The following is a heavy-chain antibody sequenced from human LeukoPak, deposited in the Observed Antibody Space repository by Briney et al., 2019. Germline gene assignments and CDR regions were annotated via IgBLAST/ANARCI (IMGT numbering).Heavy chain of an antibody. CDR3: ATRPPRGYYFDY. V-gene: IGHV4-34*01. D-gene: IGHD3-10*01. J-gene: IGHJ4*02. CDR2: IYYSGST. Sequence: SETLSLTCAVYGGSFSGYYWSWIRQPPGKGLEWIGSIYYSGSTYYNPSLKSRVTISVDTSKNQFSLKLSSVTAADTAVYYCATRPPRGYYFDYWGQGTLVTVSS. CDR1: GGSFSGYY.